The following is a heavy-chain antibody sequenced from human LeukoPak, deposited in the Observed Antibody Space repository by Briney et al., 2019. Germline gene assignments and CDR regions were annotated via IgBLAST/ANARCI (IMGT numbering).Heavy chain of an antibody. CDR1: GFTFSTSA. D-gene: IGHD2-15*01. V-gene: IGHV3-23*01. J-gene: IGHJ4*02. CDR3: ARHSSQGTFDN. CDR2: IGGNGAT. Sequence: GGSLRLSCVGSGFTFSTSAMSWVRQAPGKGLEWVSAIGGNGATYYAESVKGRFTISRDTSRNTLYLQMKSLRAEDTAVYNCARHSSQGTFDNWGQGALVTVSS.